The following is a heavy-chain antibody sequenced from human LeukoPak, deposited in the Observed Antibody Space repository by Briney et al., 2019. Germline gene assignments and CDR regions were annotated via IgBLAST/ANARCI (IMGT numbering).Heavy chain of an antibody. CDR1: GFTFSSYG. V-gene: IGHV3-30*19. J-gene: IGHJ4*02. CDR2: ISFDGSNK. Sequence: PGGSLRLSCAASGFTFSSYGMHWVRQAPGKGLEWAAVISFDGSNKFYADSVKGRFTISRDNSKNTLYLQMNSLRAEDTAVYYCARGQAYCSSTSCFSLFDYWGQGTLVTVSS. CDR3: ARGQAYCSSTSCFSLFDY. D-gene: IGHD2-2*01.